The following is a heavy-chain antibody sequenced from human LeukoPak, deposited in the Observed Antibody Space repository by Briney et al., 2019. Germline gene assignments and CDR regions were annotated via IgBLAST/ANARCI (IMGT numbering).Heavy chain of an antibody. D-gene: IGHD3-16*02. Sequence: PGGSLRLSCAASGFTFSNYAMHWVRQAPGKGLEWVAIISNDGSGERSADSVKGRFTISRDNSKNTLYLQMNSLRADGTAVYYCARPTPGEFSFLIDYWGQGTLVIVSS. CDR1: GFTFSNYA. J-gene: IGHJ4*02. V-gene: IGHV3-30*01. CDR2: ISNDGSGE. CDR3: ARPTPGEFSFLIDY.